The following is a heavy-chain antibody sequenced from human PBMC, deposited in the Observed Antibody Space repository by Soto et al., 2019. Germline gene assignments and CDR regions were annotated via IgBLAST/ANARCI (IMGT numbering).Heavy chain of an antibody. CDR1: GFTFSSYA. D-gene: IGHD6-25*01. Sequence: GGSLRLSCAASGFTFSSYAMSWVRQAPGKGLEWVSAISGSGGTTYYADAVKGRFTISRDNSKNTLYLQMNSLRAEDTAVYYCAKFFVETGGSSGWPWYLDRWGQGTLVTVSS. V-gene: IGHV3-23*01. CDR3: AKFFVETGGSSGWPWYLDR. CDR2: ISGSGGTT. J-gene: IGHJ4*02.